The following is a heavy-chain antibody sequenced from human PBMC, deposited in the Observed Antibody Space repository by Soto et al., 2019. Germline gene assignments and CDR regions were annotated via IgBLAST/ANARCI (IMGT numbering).Heavy chain of an antibody. D-gene: IGHD1-26*01. J-gene: IGHJ5*02. CDR2: IYSDSSSA. CDR1: AFTFSRNW. Sequence: AGSLRLSCATSAFTFSRNWMHWVRQAPGKGLVWVSRIYSDSSSANYADSVKGRLTISRDNDTNTLYLQMNSVRAEDTAVYYCVRNDGGSYSVNWFDVWGQGTLVTVSS. CDR3: VRNDGGSYSVNWFDV. V-gene: IGHV3-74*01.